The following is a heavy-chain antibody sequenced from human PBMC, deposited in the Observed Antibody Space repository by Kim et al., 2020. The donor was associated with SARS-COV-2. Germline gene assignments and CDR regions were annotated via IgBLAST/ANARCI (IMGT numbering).Heavy chain of an antibody. CDR2: T. Sequence: TTCADSVKGRFAISRDNSNNTLSLQMNSLRAEDTAVYYCAREGGNGVFDYWGQGTLVTVSS. D-gene: IGHD2-15*01. CDR3: AREGGNGVFDY. V-gene: IGHV3-66*01. J-gene: IGHJ4*02.